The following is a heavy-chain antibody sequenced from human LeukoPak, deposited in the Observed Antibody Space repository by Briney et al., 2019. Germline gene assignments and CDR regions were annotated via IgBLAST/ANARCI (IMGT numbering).Heavy chain of an antibody. Sequence: SGPTLVKPTQTLTLTCTFSGFSLSTSGVGVGWIRQPPGKALEWLALIYWNDDKRYSPSLKSRLAITKDPSKNQVVLTMTNMDPVDTATYYCAHLYGGNPPFDYWGQGTLVTVSS. CDR2: IYWNDDK. CDR1: GFSLSTSGVG. J-gene: IGHJ4*02. CDR3: AHLYGGNPPFDY. D-gene: IGHD4-23*01. V-gene: IGHV2-5*01.